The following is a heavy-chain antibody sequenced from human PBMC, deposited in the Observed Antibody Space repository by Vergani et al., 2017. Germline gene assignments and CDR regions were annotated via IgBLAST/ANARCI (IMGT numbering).Heavy chain of an antibody. CDR3: ARGETRTDWFDP. Sequence: QVQLHESGPGLVKPSETLSLICTVSGVSMQSGSFYWTWIRQTAERRLEWMGSVYPSGTTNYNPSLNGRVTTFVDKSKNLLSLRWNSVTAADTAVYYCARGETRTDWFDPWGQGTLVTVSS. CDR1: GVSMQSGSFY. CDR2: VYPSGTT. J-gene: IGHJ5*02. D-gene: IGHD3/OR15-3a*01. V-gene: IGHV4-61*02.